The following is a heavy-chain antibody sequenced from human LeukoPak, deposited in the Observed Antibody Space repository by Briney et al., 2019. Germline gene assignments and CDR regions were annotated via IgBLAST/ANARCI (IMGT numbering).Heavy chain of an antibody. CDR3: ARDYPWTTVTTHSAPIDY. V-gene: IGHV1-8*01. Sequence: ASVTVSCKASGYTFTSYDINWVRQATGQGLEWMGWMNPNSGNTGYAQKFQGRVTMTRNTSISTAYMELRSLRSDDTAVYYCARDYPWTTVTTHSAPIDYWGQGTLVTVSS. CDR1: GYTFTSYD. J-gene: IGHJ4*02. D-gene: IGHD4-17*01. CDR2: MNPNSGNT.